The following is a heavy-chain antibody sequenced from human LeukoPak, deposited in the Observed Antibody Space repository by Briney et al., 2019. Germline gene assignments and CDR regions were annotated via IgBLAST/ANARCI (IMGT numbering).Heavy chain of an antibody. CDR3: ARDPPKYTVTTGWFDP. Sequence: ASVKVSCKASGYTFTGYYMHWVRQAPGQGREWMGWINPNSGGTNYAQKFQGRVTMTRDTSISTAYMELSRLRSDDTAVYYCARDPPKYTVTTGWFDPWGQGTLVTVSS. CDR1: GYTFTGYY. J-gene: IGHJ5*02. D-gene: IGHD4-11*01. V-gene: IGHV1-2*02. CDR2: INPNSGGT.